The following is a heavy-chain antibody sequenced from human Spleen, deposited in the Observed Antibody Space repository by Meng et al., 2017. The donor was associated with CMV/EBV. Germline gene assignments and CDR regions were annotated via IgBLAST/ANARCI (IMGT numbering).Heavy chain of an antibody. Sequence: TLSLTCTVSGGSISSYYWSWIRQPPGKGLEWLAVIDWDGNKHYSTSLKTRLTISKDTPKNQVVLTMSNMDPVDTATYYCAHRPATIFGVVSLVFSPWGQGTLVTVSS. CDR2: IDWDGNK. J-gene: IGHJ5*02. CDR3: AHRPATIFGVVSLVFSP. V-gene: IGHV2-70*12. D-gene: IGHD3-3*01. CDR1: GGSISSYY.